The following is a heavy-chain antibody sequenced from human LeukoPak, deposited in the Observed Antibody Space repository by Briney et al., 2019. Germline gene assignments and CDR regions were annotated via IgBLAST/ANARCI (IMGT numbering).Heavy chain of an antibody. CDR1: GFTFSNYG. Sequence: GRSLRLSCAASGFTFSNYGMHWVRQAPGKGLEWVAVISYDGSNKYYADSVKGRFTISSDNSKNTLYLQMNSLRAEDTAVYYCARDESGSGWYVEAWGQGTLVTVSS. V-gene: IGHV3-30*03. CDR2: ISYDGSNK. J-gene: IGHJ5*02. CDR3: ARDESGSGWYVEA. D-gene: IGHD6-19*01.